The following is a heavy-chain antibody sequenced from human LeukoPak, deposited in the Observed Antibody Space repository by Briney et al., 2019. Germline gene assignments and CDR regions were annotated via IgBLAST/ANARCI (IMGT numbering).Heavy chain of an antibody. J-gene: IGHJ3*02. Sequence: SETLSLTCTVSGYSISSGYYWGWIRQPPGKGLEWIGSIYHSGSTYYNPSLKSRVTISVDTSKNQFSLKLSSVTAADTAVYYCARDITSIAAADDAFDIWGQGTMVTVSS. CDR2: IYHSGST. V-gene: IGHV4-38-2*02. CDR1: GYSISSGYY. D-gene: IGHD6-13*01. CDR3: ARDITSIAAADDAFDI.